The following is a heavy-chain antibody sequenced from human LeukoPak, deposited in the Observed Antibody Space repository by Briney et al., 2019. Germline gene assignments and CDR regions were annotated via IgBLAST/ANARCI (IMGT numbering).Heavy chain of an antibody. CDR2: IYTSGST. Sequence: PGGSLRLSCAASGFTFSDYYMSWIRQPAGKGLEWIGRIYTSGSTNYNPSLKSRVTMSVDTSKNQFSLKLSSVTAADTAVYYCARYRWSYHDYWGQGTLVTVSS. D-gene: IGHD1-26*01. J-gene: IGHJ4*02. V-gene: IGHV4-4*07. CDR1: GFTFSDYY. CDR3: ARYRWSYHDY.